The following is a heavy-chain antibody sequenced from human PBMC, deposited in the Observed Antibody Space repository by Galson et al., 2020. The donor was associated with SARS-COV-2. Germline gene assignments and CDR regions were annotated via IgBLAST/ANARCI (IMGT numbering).Heavy chain of an antibody. J-gene: IGHJ5*02. CDR2: FDPEDGET. V-gene: IGHV1-24*01. CDR1: GYTLTELS. CDR3: ATTTPLAVAGTSWFDP. D-gene: IGHD6-19*01. Sequence: GESLMLSCKVSGYTLTELSMHWVRQAPGKGLEWMGGFDPEDGETIYAQKFQGRVTMTEDTSTDTAYMELSSLRSEDTAVYYCATTTPLAVAGTSWFDPWGQGTLVTVSS.